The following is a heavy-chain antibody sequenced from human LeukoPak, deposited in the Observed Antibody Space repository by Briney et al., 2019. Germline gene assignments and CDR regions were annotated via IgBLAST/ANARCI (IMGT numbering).Heavy chain of an antibody. CDR3: ARGIVVPAAIWAFSYGMDV. V-gene: IGHV3-21*01. Sequence: GGSLRLSCAASGFTFSSYSMNWVRQAPGKGLEWVSSISSSSSYIYYADSVKGRFTISRDNAKNSLYLQMNSLRAEDTAVYYCARGIVVPAAIWAFSYGMDVWGQGTTVTVSS. CDR1: GFTFSSYS. CDR2: ISSSSSYI. D-gene: IGHD2-2*02. J-gene: IGHJ6*02.